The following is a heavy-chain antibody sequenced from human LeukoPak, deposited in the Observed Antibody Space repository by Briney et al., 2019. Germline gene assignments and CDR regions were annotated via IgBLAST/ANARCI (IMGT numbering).Heavy chain of an antibody. CDR1: GFTFGDYA. J-gene: IGHJ4*02. CDR2: IRSKAYGATT. CDR3: TSNPTY. V-gene: IGHV3-49*03. Sequence: PGGSLRLSCTASGFTFGDYAVNWFRQAPGKGLEWVGFIRSKAYGATTEYAASVKGRFTISRDDSKTIAYLQMSSLNTEDTAVYFCTSNPTYWGQGTLVTVSS.